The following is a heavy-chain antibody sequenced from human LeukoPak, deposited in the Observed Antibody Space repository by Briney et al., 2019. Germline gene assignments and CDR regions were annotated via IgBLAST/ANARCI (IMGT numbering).Heavy chain of an antibody. V-gene: IGHV4-34*01. D-gene: IGHD2-15*01. CDR3: ARGYCSGGSCYHFYFDY. CDR2: INHSGST. Sequence: PSETLSLTCAVYGGSFSGYYWSWIRQPPGKGLEWIGEINHSGSTNYNPSLKSRVTISVDTSKNQFSLKLSSVTAADTAVYYCARGYCSGGSCYHFYFDYWGQGTLVTVSS. CDR1: GGSFSGYY. J-gene: IGHJ4*02.